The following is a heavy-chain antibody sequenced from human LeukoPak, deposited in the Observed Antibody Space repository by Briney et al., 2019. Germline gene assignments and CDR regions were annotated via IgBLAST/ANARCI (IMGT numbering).Heavy chain of an antibody. D-gene: IGHD2-2*01. CDR3: AKGQYSSSWYPFDY. J-gene: IGHJ4*01. CDR1: GFTFSSFG. V-gene: IGHV3-30*02. Sequence: PGGSLRLSCAASGFTFSSFGMHWVRQAPGKGLEWVAFIRYDENNEYYTDSVKGRFTISRDNSKNTLYLQMNSLRPEDTAVYYCAKGQYSSSWYPFDYWGQGTLVTVSS. CDR2: IRYDENNE.